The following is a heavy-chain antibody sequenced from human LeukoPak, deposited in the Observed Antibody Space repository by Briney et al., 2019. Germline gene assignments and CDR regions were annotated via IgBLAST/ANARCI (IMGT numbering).Heavy chain of an antibody. V-gene: IGHV3-66*02. CDR2: IYSGGST. D-gene: IGHD3-22*01. CDR1: GFTVSSNY. J-gene: IGHJ4*02. CDR3: ARDRSYDSSGYPFDF. Sequence: GGSLRLSCAASGFTVSSNYMSWVRQAPGKGLEWVSVIYSGGSTYYADSVKGRFTISRDNSKNTVYLQMNSLRAEDTAVYYCARDRSYDSSGYPFDFWGQGTLVTVSS.